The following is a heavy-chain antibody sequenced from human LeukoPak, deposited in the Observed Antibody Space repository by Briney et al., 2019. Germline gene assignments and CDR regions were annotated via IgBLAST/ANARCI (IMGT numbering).Heavy chain of an antibody. J-gene: IGHJ4*02. V-gene: IGHV5-51*01. D-gene: IGHD4-17*01. CDR2: IYPGDPDT. CDR3: ARESDYGQYFDY. Sequence: GESLKISCKGSGYSFTTYWIGWVRQMPGKGLEWMGIIYPGDPDTRYSPSFQGQVAISADKSISTAYLQWRSLKASDTAMYYCARESDYGQYFDYWGQGTLVTVSS. CDR1: GYSFTTYW.